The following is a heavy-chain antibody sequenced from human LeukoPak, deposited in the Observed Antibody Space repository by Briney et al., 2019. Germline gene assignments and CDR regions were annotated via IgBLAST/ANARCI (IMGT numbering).Heavy chain of an antibody. CDR3: ASTSSVGAFDI. V-gene: IGHV4-59*01. D-gene: IGHD4-23*01. Sequence: KPSETLSLTCTVSGVSISSYYWSWIRQPPGKGREWIGYIYYIGSTNYNPSLKSRVTISVDTSKNQFSLKLSAVTAADTAVYYCASTSSVGAFDIWGQGTMVTVSS. CDR2: IYYIGST. J-gene: IGHJ3*02. CDR1: GVSISSYY.